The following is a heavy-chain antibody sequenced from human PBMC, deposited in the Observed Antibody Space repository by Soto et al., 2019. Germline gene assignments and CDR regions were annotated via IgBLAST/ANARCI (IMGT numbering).Heavy chain of an antibody. Sequence: SETLSLTCSVSGDSIKSNVWWSWVRQSPGKALEWIGEVFHKGITNYNPSLWGRVAMSVDKANNQFSLMLTSVTAADTGIYYCARDAAVPGEADRFDYWGQGILVTVSS. CDR1: GDSIKSNVW. CDR2: VFHKGIT. D-gene: IGHD6-19*01. V-gene: IGHV4-4*02. CDR3: ARDAAVPGEADRFDY. J-gene: IGHJ4*02.